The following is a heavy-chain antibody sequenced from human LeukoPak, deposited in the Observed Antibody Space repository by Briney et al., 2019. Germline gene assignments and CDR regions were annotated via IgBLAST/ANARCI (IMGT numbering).Heavy chain of an antibody. V-gene: IGHV1-2*02. CDR2: INPNSGGT. CDR3: ARTGIQWLVENWFDP. CDR1: GYTFTGYY. Sequence: ASVKVSCKASGYTFTGYYMHWVRQAPGQGLEWMGWINPNSGGTNYAQKFQGRVTMTRDTSISTAYMELSRLRSDDTAVYYCARTGIQWLVENWFDPRGQGTLVTVSS. D-gene: IGHD6-19*01. J-gene: IGHJ5*02.